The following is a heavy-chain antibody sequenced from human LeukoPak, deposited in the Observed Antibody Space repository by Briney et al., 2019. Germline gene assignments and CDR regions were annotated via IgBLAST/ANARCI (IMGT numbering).Heavy chain of an antibody. V-gene: IGHV4-38-2*01. Sequence: SETLSLTCAVSGYSVSSGFFWGWIRQPPGNGLEWIATIYHNGITHYNPSLKSRVTISVDTSKNQFSLKMSSVTAADTAVYYCTRGVALSDHGIIDSWGQGTLTTVSS. CDR2: IYHNGIT. J-gene: IGHJ4*02. CDR3: TRGVALSDHGIIDS. CDR1: GYSVSSGFF. D-gene: IGHD1-1*01.